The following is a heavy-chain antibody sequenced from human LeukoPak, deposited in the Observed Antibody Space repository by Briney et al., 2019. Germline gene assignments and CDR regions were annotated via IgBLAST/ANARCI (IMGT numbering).Heavy chain of an antibody. CDR2: IYPGDSDT. CDR1: GYSFTSYW. CDR3: ARLEVRSNYVYRVFDP. V-gene: IGHV5-51*01. Sequence: GESLKISCKGSGYSFTSYWIGWVRQVPGKGLEWMGIIYPGDSDTRYSPSFQGQVTISADKSISTAYLQWSSLKASDTAMYYCARLEVRSNYVYRVFDPWGQGTLVTVSS. D-gene: IGHD4-11*01. J-gene: IGHJ5*02.